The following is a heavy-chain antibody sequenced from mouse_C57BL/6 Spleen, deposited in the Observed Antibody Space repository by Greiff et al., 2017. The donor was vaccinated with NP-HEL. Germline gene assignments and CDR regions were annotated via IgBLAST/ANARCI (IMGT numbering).Heavy chain of an antibody. CDR3: ARIYDGYATWFAY. D-gene: IGHD2-3*01. Sequence: QVQLQQSGAELVKPGASVKLSCKASGYTFTSYWMHWVKQRPGQGLEWIGMIHPNSGSTNYNEKFKSKATLTVDTSSSTSYMQLSSLTSEDSAVYYCARIYDGYATWFAYWGQGTLVTVSA. CDR2: IHPNSGST. CDR1: GYTFTSYW. J-gene: IGHJ3*01. V-gene: IGHV1-64*01.